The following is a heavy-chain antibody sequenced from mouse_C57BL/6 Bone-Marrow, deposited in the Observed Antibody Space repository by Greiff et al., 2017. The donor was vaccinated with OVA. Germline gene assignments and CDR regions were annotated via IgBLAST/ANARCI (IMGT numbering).Heavy chain of an antibody. J-gene: IGHJ4*01. CDR3: ARQDYGSNYAMDY. CDR2: ISSGGSYT. CDR1: GFTFSSYG. V-gene: IGHV5-6*01. Sequence: EVKLVESGGDLVKPGGSLKLSCAASGFTFSSYGMSWVRQTPDKRLEWVATISSGGSYTYYPDSVKGRFTISRDNAKNTLYLQMSSLKSEDTAMYYCARQDYGSNYAMDYWGQGTSVTVSS. D-gene: IGHD1-1*01.